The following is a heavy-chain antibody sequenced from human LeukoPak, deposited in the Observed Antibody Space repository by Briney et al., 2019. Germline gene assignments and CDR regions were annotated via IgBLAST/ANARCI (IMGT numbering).Heavy chain of an antibody. D-gene: IGHD3-10*01. V-gene: IGHV3-30*04. CDR2: ISYDGRNK. CDR3: TREIPLYYGEALTNWFDP. CDR1: GFTFSSYS. J-gene: IGHJ5*02. Sequence: GGSLRLYCAVSGFTFSSYSMHWVRQAPGKGLEWVASISYDGRNKDYTDSVKGRFTISTDSSKDTLYLQMNSLRVEGTAMYCCTREIPLYYGEALTNWFDPWGQGTLVTVSS.